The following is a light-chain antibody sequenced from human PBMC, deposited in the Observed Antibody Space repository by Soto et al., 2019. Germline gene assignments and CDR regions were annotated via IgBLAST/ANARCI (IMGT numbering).Light chain of an antibody. Sequence: QSALTQPASMSGSPGQSITLSCTGTSSDVGSYNLVSWYQQRPGKAPKLMIYEGTKRPSGISNRFSGSKSGNTASLTISGLQAEDEADYYCCSYAGDSSSRVFGGGTKVTVL. CDR1: SSDVGSYNL. CDR2: EGT. CDR3: CSYAGDSSSRV. J-gene: IGLJ3*02. V-gene: IGLV2-23*01.